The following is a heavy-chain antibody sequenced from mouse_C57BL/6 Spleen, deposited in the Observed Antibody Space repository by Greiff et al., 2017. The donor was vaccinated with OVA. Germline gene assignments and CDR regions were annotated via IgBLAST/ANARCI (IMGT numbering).Heavy chain of an antibody. CDR2: ISSGSSTI. V-gene: IGHV5-17*01. CDR3: ARGDYDRKYYFDY. CDR1: GFTFSDYG. D-gene: IGHD2-4*01. Sequence: EVQGVESGGGLVKPGGSLKLSCAASGFTFSDYGMHWVRQAPEKGLEGVAYISSGSSTIYYADTVKGRFTISRDNAKNTLFLQMTSLRSEDTAMYYCARGDYDRKYYFDYWGQGTTLTVSS. J-gene: IGHJ2*01.